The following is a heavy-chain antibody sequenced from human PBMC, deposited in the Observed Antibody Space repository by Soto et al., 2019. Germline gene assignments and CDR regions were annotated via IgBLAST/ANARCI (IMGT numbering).Heavy chain of an antibody. V-gene: IGHV1-2*04. CDR3: ARGRYDFWSGYPRDYYYYYGMDV. Sequence: ASVKVSCKAPGYTFTGYYMHWVRQAPGQGLEWMGWINPNSGGTNYAQKFQGWVTMTRDTSISTAYMELSRLRSDDTAVYYCARGRYDFWSGYPRDYYYYYGMDVWGQGTTVTVSS. J-gene: IGHJ6*02. CDR1: GYTFTGYY. D-gene: IGHD3-3*01. CDR2: INPNSGGT.